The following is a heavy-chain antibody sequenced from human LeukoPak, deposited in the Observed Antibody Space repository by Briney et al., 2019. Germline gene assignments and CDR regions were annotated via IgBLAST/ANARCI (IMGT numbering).Heavy chain of an antibody. J-gene: IGHJ4*02. CDR2: ISGSGGST. V-gene: IGHV3-23*01. Sequence: GESLKISCKGSGYSFTTYWIGWVRQAPGKGLEWVSAISGSGGSTYYADSVKGRFTISRDNSKNTLYLQMNSLRAEDTAVYYCAKGDFWSGYLYYFDYWGQGTLVTVSS. CDR1: GYSFTTYW. CDR3: AKGDFWSGYLYYFDY. D-gene: IGHD3-3*01.